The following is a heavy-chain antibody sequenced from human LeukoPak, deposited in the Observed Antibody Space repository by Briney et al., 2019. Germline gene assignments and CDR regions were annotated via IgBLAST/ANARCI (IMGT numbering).Heavy chain of an antibody. Sequence: PSETLSLTCAVYGGSFSGYYWSWIRQPPGKGLEWIGEINHSGNTNYNPSLKSRVTISVDTSMNQFSLKLSFVTTADTAVYYCARALGYCSGGSCTRGYNWFDPWGQGTLVTVPS. CDR1: GGSFSGYY. D-gene: IGHD2-15*01. V-gene: IGHV4-34*01. CDR3: ARALGYCSGGSCTRGYNWFDP. J-gene: IGHJ5*02. CDR2: INHSGNT.